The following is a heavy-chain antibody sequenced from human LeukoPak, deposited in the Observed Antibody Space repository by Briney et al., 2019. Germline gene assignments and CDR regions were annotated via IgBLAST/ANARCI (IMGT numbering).Heavy chain of an antibody. CDR3: ARVGSGSYQRATVDV. CDR2: IYYSGST. CDR1: GGSISSSSYY. J-gene: IGHJ6*04. V-gene: IGHV4-39*07. D-gene: IGHD3-10*01. Sequence: PSETLSLTCIVSGGSISSSSYYWGWIRQPPGKGLEWIGNIYYSGSTYYNPSLKSRDTISLDPSKSQFSLKLTSVTAADTAVYYCARVGSGSYQRATVDVWGKGTTVTVSS.